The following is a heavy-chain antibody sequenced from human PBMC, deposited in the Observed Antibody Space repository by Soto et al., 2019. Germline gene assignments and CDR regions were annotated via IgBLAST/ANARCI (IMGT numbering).Heavy chain of an antibody. CDR1: GFTFSNYA. CDR3: ARDAGPQRRDNNAFTY. Sequence: GGSLRLSCAASGFTFSNYAMHWVRQAPGKGLEWVAVVSYDGSNKYYADSLKGRLSISRDNFKNTLFLQMNSLRAEDTAVYYCARDAGPQRRDNNAFTYWGQGALVTVSS. J-gene: IGHJ4*02. CDR2: VSYDGSNK. V-gene: IGHV3-30-3*01. D-gene: IGHD3-16*01.